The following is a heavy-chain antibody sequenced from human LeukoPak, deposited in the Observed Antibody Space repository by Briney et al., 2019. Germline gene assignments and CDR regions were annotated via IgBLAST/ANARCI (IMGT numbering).Heavy chain of an antibody. CDR2: ISNSDGKT. V-gene: IGHV3-23*01. J-gene: IGHJ4*02. Sequence: GGSLRLSCAASGFTFSSYAMSWVRQAPGKGLEWVSTISNSDGKTYYADSVKGRFTISRDNSKNTLYVQMNSLTAKDTAIYYCAKATGNLGNWGQGTLVTVSS. CDR1: GFTFSSYA. CDR3: AKATGNLGN. D-gene: IGHD1-1*01.